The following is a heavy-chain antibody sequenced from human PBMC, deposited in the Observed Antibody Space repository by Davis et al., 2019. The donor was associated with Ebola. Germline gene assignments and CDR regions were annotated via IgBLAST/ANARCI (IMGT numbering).Heavy chain of an antibody. CDR2: MFPGDGDG. Sequence: KVSCKGSGYNFNTYWIGWVRQMLGKGLERMGLMFPGDGDGPYNPSFRGQVTISVDKSISTAYLQWSSLKASDTAMYYCAKGYCSGGRCYSGSDYWGQGTLVTVSS. V-gene: IGHV5-51*01. CDR3: AKGYCSGGRCYSGSDY. J-gene: IGHJ4*02. CDR1: GYNFNTYW. D-gene: IGHD2-15*01.